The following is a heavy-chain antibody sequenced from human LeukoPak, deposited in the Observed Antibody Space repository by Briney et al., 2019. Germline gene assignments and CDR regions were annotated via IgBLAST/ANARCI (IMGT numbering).Heavy chain of an antibody. Sequence: PGGSLRLSCAASGFAFSNYWMPWVRQAPGKGLQWVANVKPDGTEKNYVDSVKGRFTISRDNAKNSVYLQLNSLRVDDTALYYCARTPLTQLEPDYFDSWGQGTLVSVS. CDR1: GFAFSNYW. V-gene: IGHV3-7*01. J-gene: IGHJ4*02. D-gene: IGHD1-1*01. CDR3: ARTPLTQLEPDYFDS. CDR2: VKPDGTEK.